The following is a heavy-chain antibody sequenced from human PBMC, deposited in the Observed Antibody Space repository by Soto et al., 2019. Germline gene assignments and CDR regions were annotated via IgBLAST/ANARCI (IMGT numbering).Heavy chain of an antibody. V-gene: IGHV3-23*01. CDR3: AKWTCCGGSCYFDY. Sequence: EVQLLESGGGLVQPGGSLRLSCAAPGLTFRTYAMTWVRQAPGKGLEWVSIISGSGGSTYYADSVKGRFTVSRDNSKNTVYVQMNSLRAEDTAVDYWAKWTCCGGSCYFDYWGQGNLVTVSS. D-gene: IGHD2-15*01. CDR2: ISGSGGST. J-gene: IGHJ4*02. CDR1: GLTFRTYA.